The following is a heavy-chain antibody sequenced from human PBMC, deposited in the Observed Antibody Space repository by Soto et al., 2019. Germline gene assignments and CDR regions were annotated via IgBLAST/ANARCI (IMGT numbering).Heavy chain of an antibody. CDR2: IWYDGSNK. V-gene: IGHV3-33*01. Sequence: PGGSLRLSCAASGFTFSSYGMHWVRQAPGKGLEWVAVIWYDGSNKYYADSVKGRFTISRDNSKNTLYLQMNSLRAEDTAVYYCARGDIVVVVAAPSSHDAFDIWGQGTMVTVSS. D-gene: IGHD2-15*01. J-gene: IGHJ3*02. CDR1: GFTFSSYG. CDR3: ARGDIVVVVAAPSSHDAFDI.